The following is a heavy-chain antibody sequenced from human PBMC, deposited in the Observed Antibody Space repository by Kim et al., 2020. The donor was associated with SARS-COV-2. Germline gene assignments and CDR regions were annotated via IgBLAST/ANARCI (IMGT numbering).Heavy chain of an antibody. Sequence: SETLSLTCAVYGGSFSGYYWSWIRQPPGKGLEWIGEINHSGSTNYNPSLKSRVTISVDTSKNQFSLKLSSVTAADTAVYYCARGSGNDPLMVRGAFFDYWGQGTLVTVSS. D-gene: IGHD3-10*01. CDR2: INHSGST. CDR1: GGSFSGYY. CDR3: ARGSGNDPLMVRGAFFDY. J-gene: IGHJ4*02. V-gene: IGHV4-34*01.